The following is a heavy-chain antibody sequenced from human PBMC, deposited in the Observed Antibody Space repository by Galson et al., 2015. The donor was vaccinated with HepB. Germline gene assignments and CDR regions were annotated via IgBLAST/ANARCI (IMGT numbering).Heavy chain of an antibody. CDR1: GFTFSSYA. J-gene: IGHJ4*02. CDR3: ARDSAVSRGALFPYYFDY. CDR2: VSYDGSNK. D-gene: IGHD3-10*01. Sequence: SLRLSCAASGFTFSSYAMHWVRQAPGKGLEWVAVVSYDGSNKYYADSVKGRFTISRDNSKNTLYLQMNSLRAEDTAVYYCARDSAVSRGALFPYYFDYWGQGTLVTVSS. V-gene: IGHV3-30*04.